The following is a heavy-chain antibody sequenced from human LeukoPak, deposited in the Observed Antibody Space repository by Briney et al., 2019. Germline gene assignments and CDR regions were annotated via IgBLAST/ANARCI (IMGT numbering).Heavy chain of an antibody. CDR2: ISYDGSKK. V-gene: IGHV3-30*01. CDR3: ARDPYFGSSGYPYYFDY. D-gene: IGHD3-22*01. J-gene: IGHJ4*02. Sequence: PGGSLRLSCAASGFTFNSYAMHWVRQAPGKGLEWVAVISYDGSKKYHADSVKGRFTISRDNSKNTLSLQMNSLRAEDTAVYYCARDPYFGSSGYPYYFDYWGQGTLVTVSS. CDR1: GFTFNSYA.